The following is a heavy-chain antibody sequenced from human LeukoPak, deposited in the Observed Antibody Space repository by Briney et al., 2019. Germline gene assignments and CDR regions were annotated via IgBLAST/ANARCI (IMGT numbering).Heavy chain of an antibody. CDR3: ARVYSSGSVYYYYYYYMDV. CDR2: INHSGST. CDR1: GGSFSGYY. D-gene: IGHD6-19*01. J-gene: IGHJ6*03. Sequence: SETLSLTCAVYGGSFSGYYWSWIRQPPGKGLEWIGEINHSGSTNYNPSLKSRVTISVDTSKNQFSLKLSSVTAADTAVYYCARVYSSGSVYYYYYYYMDVWGKGTTVTVSS. V-gene: IGHV4-34*01.